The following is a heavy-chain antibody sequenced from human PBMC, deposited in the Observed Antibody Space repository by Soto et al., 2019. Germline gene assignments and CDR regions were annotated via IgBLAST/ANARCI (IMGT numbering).Heavy chain of an antibody. CDR1: GGSVTRSSFY. Sequence: QLQLQESGPGLVKPSETLSLSCTVSGGSVTRSSFYWAWLRHSPGGWLVPIGSIYYSGTTDYTPSIKSRLTISVDTSTNQFSLELIPVNASDAAVYYCTVVDSTGNWFDPWGQGALVTVSS. CDR2: IYYSGTT. J-gene: IGHJ5*02. V-gene: IGHV4-39*01. D-gene: IGHD2-8*02. CDR3: TVVDSTGNWFDP.